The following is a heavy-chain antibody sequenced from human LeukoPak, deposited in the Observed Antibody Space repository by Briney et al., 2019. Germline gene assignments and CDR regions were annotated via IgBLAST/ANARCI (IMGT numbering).Heavy chain of an antibody. CDR2: INPSGGST. CDR3: ARVPKVGELSIDY. Sequence: ASVKVSCRASGYTFTSYYMHWVRQAPGQGVEWMGIINPSGGSTSYAQKFQGRGTMNRDTSTSTLYIELSSLRSEDTAMYYCARVPKVGELSIDYWGQGTLVTVSS. D-gene: IGHD3-10*01. J-gene: IGHJ4*02. V-gene: IGHV1-46*01. CDR1: GYTFTSYY.